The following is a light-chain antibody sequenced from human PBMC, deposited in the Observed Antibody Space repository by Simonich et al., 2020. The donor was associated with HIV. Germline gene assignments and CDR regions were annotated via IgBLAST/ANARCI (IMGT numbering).Light chain of an antibody. Sequence: QSALTQPRSVSGSPGQSVTISCTGTSSDVGCYNYVSLYQQHPGKAPKLMIYVVRSRPSGVPDRFSGSKSCNPASLTISGLQAEDESDYYCCSYAGAYTVIFGGGTKLTVL. CDR3: CSYAGAYTVI. J-gene: IGLJ2*01. CDR1: SSDVGCYNY. V-gene: IGLV2-11*01. CDR2: VVR.